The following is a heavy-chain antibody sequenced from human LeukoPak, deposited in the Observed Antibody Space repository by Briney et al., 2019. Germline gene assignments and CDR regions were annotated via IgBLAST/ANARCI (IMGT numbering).Heavy chain of an antibody. CDR3: AKLHHHTAWFDP. D-gene: IGHD2-21*02. V-gene: IGHV3-23*01. J-gene: IGHJ5*02. CDR1: GFTFSSYA. Sequence: GGSLRLSCAASGFTFSSYAMSWVRQAPEKGLEWVSAISGSGGSTYYADSVKGRFTISRDNSKNTLYLQMNSLRAEDAAVYYCAKLHHHTAWFDPWGQGTLVTVSS. CDR2: ISGSGGST.